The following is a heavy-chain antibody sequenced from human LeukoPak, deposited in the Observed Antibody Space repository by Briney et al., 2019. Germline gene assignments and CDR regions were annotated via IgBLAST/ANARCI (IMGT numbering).Heavy chain of an antibody. J-gene: IGHJ4*02. D-gene: IGHD3-10*01. CDR2: ISTYNGNT. CDR1: GYTFTSYS. CDR3: ARDYYGSAPKFDY. V-gene: IGHV1-18*01. Sequence: GASVKVSCKASGYTFTSYSINWVRQAPGQGLEWMGWISTYNGNTNYAQKLQGRVTMTRDTSTSTVYMELSSLRSEDTAVYYCARDYYGSAPKFDYWGQGTLVTVSS.